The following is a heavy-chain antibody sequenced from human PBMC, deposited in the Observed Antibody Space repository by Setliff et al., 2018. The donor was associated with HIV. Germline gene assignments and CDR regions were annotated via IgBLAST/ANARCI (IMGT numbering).Heavy chain of an antibody. CDR1: GGTFSSYA. J-gene: IGHJ4*02. Sequence: GASVKVSCKASGGTFSSYAISWVRQAPGQGLEWMGGIIPMFGTANYAQKFQGRVTITADESTSTVYMELTRLRSEDTAVYYCARTLGYCSGGSCYLDYWGQGTLVTVSS. D-gene: IGHD2-15*01. CDR3: ARTLGYCSGGSCYLDY. V-gene: IGHV1-69*13. CDR2: IIPMFGTA.